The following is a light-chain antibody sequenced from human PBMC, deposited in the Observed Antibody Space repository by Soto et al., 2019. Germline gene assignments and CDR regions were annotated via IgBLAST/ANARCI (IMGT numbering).Light chain of an antibody. V-gene: IGKV3-11*01. Sequence: EVVLTQSPATLSLSPGESATLSCRASENVSRFLAWYQQKPGHPPRLLIYDASNRATGIPARFSGSGSGTDFTLTISSLEPEDFAVYYCQQHGSWPALNFVGGTKVEIK. J-gene: IGKJ4*01. CDR1: ENVSRF. CDR2: DAS. CDR3: QQHGSWPALN.